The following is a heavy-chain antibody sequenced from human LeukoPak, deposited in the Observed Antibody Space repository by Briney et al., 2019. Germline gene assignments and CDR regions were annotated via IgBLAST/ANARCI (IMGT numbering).Heavy chain of an antibody. CDR3: ARGGSVLRYFDWLGGYFDY. D-gene: IGHD3-9*01. J-gene: IGHJ4*02. V-gene: IGHV1-3*01. Sequence: ASVKVSCKASGYTFTSYAMHWVRQAPGQRREWMGWINAGNGNTKYSQKFQGRVTITRDTSASTAYMELSSLRSEDTAVYYCARGGSVLRYFDWLGGYFDYWGQGTLVTVSS. CDR2: INAGNGNT. CDR1: GYTFTSYA.